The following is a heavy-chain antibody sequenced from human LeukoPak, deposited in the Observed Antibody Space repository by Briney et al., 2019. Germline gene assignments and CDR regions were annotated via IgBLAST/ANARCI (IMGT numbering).Heavy chain of an antibody. Sequence: GGSLRLSCAASGFTFSSYATHWVRQAPGKGLEWVAVISYDGSNKYYADSVKGRFTISRDNSKNTLYLQMNSLRAEDTAVYYCARDLGPHYYDSSGFDYWGQGALVTVSS. J-gene: IGHJ4*02. D-gene: IGHD3-22*01. V-gene: IGHV3-30-3*01. CDR3: ARDLGPHYYDSSGFDY. CDR1: GFTFSSYA. CDR2: ISYDGSNK.